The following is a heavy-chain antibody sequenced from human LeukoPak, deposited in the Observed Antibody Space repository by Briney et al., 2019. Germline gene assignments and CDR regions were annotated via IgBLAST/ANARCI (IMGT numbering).Heavy chain of an antibody. Sequence: SETLSLTCTVSGGSISSSSYYWGWIRQPPGKGLEWIGSIYYSGSTYYNPSLKSRVTISVDTSKNQFSLKLSSVTAAGTAVYYCAGVLRFLEWLSRPNWFDPWGQGTLVTVSS. V-gene: IGHV4-39*01. CDR1: GGSISSSSYY. CDR3: AGVLRFLEWLSRPNWFDP. CDR2: IYYSGST. J-gene: IGHJ5*02. D-gene: IGHD3-3*01.